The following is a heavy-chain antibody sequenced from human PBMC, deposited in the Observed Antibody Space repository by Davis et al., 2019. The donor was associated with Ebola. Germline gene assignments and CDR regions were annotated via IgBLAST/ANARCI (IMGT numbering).Heavy chain of an antibody. J-gene: IGHJ4*02. CDR1: GFAFNRYA. D-gene: IGHD5-18*01. CDR2: ISYSSSYI. V-gene: IGHV3-21*04. CDR3: AREWLWSYYFDY. Sequence: GEFLKISCAGSGFAFNRYAMNWVRQAPGKGLEWVSSISYSSSYIFYADSVKGRFTISRDNAKNSLYLQMNSLRAEDTAVYYCAREWLWSYYFDYWGQGTLVTVSS.